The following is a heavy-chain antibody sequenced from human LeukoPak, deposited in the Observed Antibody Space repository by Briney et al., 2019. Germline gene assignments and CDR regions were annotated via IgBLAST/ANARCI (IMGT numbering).Heavy chain of an antibody. CDR3: ARDYYYDSSGYWDYYFDY. CDR1: GFTFSRFG. V-gene: IGHV3-33*01. Sequence: GGSLRLSCAASGFTFSRFGMHWVRQAPGKGLEWVAVIWYDGSNKYYADSVKGRFTISRDNSKNTLYLEMNSLRAEDTAVYYCARDYYYDSSGYWDYYFDYWGQGTLVSVSS. CDR2: IWYDGSNK. D-gene: IGHD3-22*01. J-gene: IGHJ4*02.